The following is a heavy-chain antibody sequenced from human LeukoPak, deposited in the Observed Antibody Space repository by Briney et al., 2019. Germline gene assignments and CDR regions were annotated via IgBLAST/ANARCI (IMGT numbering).Heavy chain of an antibody. D-gene: IGHD6-13*01. CDR2: MNPNSGNT. CDR1: GYTFTSYD. J-gene: IGHJ5*02. Sequence: ASVKVSCKASGYTFTSYDINWVRQATGQGLEWMGWMNPNSGNTGYAQKFQGRVTMTRNTSISTAYMELSSLRSEDTAVYYCARESLGGYSSSWYGGNWFDPWGQGTLVTVSS. V-gene: IGHV1-8*01. CDR3: ARESLGGYSSSWYGGNWFDP.